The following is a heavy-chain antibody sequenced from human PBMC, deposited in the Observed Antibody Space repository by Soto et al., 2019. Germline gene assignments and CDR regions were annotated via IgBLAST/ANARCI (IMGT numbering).Heavy chain of an antibody. CDR1: GFTFSTYW. D-gene: IGHD6-13*01. V-gene: IGHV3-74*01. J-gene: IGHJ5*02. CDR2: LDNDGTNT. CDR3: ARDASSNIAAGTRFDP. Sequence: EVQLVESGGGLVQPGGSLRLSCAASGFTFSTYWMHWVRQAPGKGLVWVSRLDNDGTNTRYADSVKGRFTVSRDNGKNTVYLQMDSLRAEDTAVYYCARDASSNIAAGTRFDPWGQGILVTVSS.